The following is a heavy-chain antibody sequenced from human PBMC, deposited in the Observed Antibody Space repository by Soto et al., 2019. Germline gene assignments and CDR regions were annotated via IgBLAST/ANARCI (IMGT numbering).Heavy chain of an antibody. CDR2: INHSGST. D-gene: IGHD3-10*01. CDR1: GGSFSGYY. Sequence: SETLSLTCAVYGGSFSGYYWSWIRQPPGKGLEWIAEINHSGSTNYNPSLKSRVTISVDTSKNQFSLKLSSVTAADTAVYYCARGIYGETSPDHAFDIWGQGTMVTVSS. V-gene: IGHV4-34*01. CDR3: ARGIYGETSPDHAFDI. J-gene: IGHJ3*02.